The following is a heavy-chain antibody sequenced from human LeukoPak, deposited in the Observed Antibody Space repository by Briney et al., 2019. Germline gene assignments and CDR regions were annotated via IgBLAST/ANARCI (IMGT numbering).Heavy chain of an antibody. V-gene: IGHV3-48*01. CDR3: VRDNLENQWLERSY. CDR2: ISATSTTI. CDR1: GFTFRGYN. Sequence: GGSLRLSCAASGFTFRGYNMNWVRQAPGKGPEWVSQISATSTTIKYADFVKGRFTISRDNAKNSLNLQMNSLRADDTAVYYCVRDNLENQWLERSYWGQGALVTVSS. J-gene: IGHJ4*02. D-gene: IGHD6-19*01.